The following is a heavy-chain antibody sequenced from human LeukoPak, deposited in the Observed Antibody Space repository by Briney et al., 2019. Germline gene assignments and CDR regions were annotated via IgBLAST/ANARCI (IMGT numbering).Heavy chain of an antibody. J-gene: IGHJ3*01. Sequence: GRSLRLSCITSGFTFSNYGFHWVRQAPGKGLEWTAAIWYDGSNQYYPDSVKGRFTISRDNSKNTIYLQMNSLRIEDTAVYYCARDLSSSWSPGVWGQGTMVSVSS. CDR3: ARDLSSSWSPGV. CDR2: IWYDGSNQ. D-gene: IGHD6-13*01. CDR1: GFTFSNYG. V-gene: IGHV3-33*01.